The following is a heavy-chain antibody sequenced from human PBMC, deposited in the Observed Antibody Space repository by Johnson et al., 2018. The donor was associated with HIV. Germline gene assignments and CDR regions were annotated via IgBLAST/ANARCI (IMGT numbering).Heavy chain of an antibody. V-gene: IGHV3-66*02. CDR3: ARGSYYDSSGDAFDI. CDR2: IYRGGST. Sequence: VQLVESGGGLVQPGGSLRLSCAAYGFTVSSNFMTWVRQAPGKGLAWVSVIYRGGSTYYADSVKGRFTISRDNSKNTLYLQMNSLRAEDTAVYYCARGSYYDSSGDAFDIWGQGTMVTVSS. CDR1: GFTVSSNF. D-gene: IGHD3-22*01. J-gene: IGHJ3*02.